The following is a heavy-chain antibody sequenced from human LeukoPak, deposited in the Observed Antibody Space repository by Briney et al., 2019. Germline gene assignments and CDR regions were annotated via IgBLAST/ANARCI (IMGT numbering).Heavy chain of an antibody. J-gene: IGHJ4*02. CDR2: IYPGDSDT. CDR3: ARNYDSSAPGGY. Sequence: GYXXXXYWXGWVRQMPGKGLEWMGIIYPGDSDTRYSPSFQGQVTISADKSISTAYLQWSSLKASDTAMYYCARNYDSSAPGGYWGQGTLVTVSS. CDR1: GYXXXXYW. V-gene: IGHV5-51*01. D-gene: IGHD3-22*01.